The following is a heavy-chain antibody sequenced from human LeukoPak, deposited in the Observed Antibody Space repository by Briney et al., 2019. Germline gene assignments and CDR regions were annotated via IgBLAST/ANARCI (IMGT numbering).Heavy chain of an antibody. V-gene: IGHV3-23*01. CDR2: IVGSGRNT. CDR1: GITFSIYT. J-gene: IGHJ3*02. Sequence: GGSLRLSCAASGITFSIYTMSWVRQAPGKGLEWVSAIVGSGRNTYYADSVKGRFTISRDNSKNTLYLQMNSLRAEDTAVYQCAKGRYYHDNSDAFEIWGQGTMVTVSS. D-gene: IGHD3-22*01. CDR3: AKGRYYHDNSDAFEI.